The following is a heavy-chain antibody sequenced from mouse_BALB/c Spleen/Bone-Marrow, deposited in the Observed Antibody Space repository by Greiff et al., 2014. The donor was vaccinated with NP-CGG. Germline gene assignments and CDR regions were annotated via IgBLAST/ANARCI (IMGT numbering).Heavy chain of an antibody. V-gene: IGHV2-9*02. D-gene: IGHD1-2*01. CDR2: IWADGST. CDR1: GFSLTNYG. J-gene: IGHJ4*01. Sequence: VQLQQSGPGLVAPSQSLSITCTVSGFSLTNYGVHWVRQPPGKGLEWLGVIWADGSTNYNSALMSRLGISKDNSKSQVFFKMNSLQTDDTAMYYCARITTATGAMDYWGQRTSVTVSS. CDR3: ARITTATGAMDY.